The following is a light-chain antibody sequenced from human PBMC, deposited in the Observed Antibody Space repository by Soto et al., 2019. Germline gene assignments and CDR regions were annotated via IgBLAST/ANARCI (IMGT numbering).Light chain of an antibody. Sequence: DIQMTQSPFTLSASVGDRVTITCRASQSISSWLAWYQQKPGKAPKLLIYKASTLESGVPSNFSGSGSGTEFTLTISSLQPEDFATYYCQQYNSFWTFGQGTKV. J-gene: IGKJ1*01. CDR3: QQYNSFWT. V-gene: IGKV1-5*03. CDR1: QSISSW. CDR2: KAS.